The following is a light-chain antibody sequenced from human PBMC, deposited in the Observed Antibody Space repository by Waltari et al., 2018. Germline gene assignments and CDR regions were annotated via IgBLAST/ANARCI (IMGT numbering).Light chain of an antibody. CDR2: MAS. CDR3: QQYSSFSS. J-gene: IGKJ2*01. CDR1: QNVGTW. V-gene: IGKV1-5*03. Sequence: DIQMTQSPSTLSASVGDRVTISRRASQNVGTWLAWYQQKPGKAPKLLIYMASSLESGVPSRFSRSVSGTEFTLTISSLQPDDFATYPCQQYSSFSSFGQGPKV.